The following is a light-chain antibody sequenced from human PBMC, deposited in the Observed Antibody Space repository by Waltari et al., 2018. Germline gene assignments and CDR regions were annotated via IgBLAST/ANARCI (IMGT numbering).Light chain of an antibody. J-gene: IGLJ2*01. V-gene: IGLV2-8*01. CDR2: EVT. CDR3: NSYAGSNTVI. CDR1: SSDVGAYNY. Sequence: QSALTQPPSASGSPGQSVTISCTGTSSDVGAYNYVSWYQHHPGKAPKLIIYEVTQRPSGVPDRFSVSKSGNTASLTVSVLQAEDEAYYYCNSYAGSNTVIFGGGTKLTVL.